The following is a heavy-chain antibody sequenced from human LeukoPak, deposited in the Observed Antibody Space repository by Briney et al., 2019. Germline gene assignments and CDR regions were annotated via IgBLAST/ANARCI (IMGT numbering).Heavy chain of an antibody. CDR3: ARDAGLRFDY. D-gene: IGHD4-17*01. CDR1: GFSFSTYW. CDR2: IKQDGSDK. Sequence: PGGSLRLSCAASGFSFSTYWMTWVRQAPGKGLEWVANIKQDGSDKRYVDSVKGRFTISRDNAKNSLYLQMNSLRAEDTAVYYCARDAGLRFDYWGQGTLVTVSS. J-gene: IGHJ4*02. V-gene: IGHV3-7*01.